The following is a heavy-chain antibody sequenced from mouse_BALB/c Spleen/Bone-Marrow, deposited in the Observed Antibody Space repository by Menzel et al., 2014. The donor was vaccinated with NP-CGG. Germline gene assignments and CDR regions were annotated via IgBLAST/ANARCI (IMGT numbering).Heavy chain of an antibody. CDR2: ISSGGSYT. J-gene: IGHJ2*01. V-gene: IGHV5-9*02. CDR3: ARPLTGAYFDY. Sequence: EVHLVESGGGLVKPGGSLKPSCAASGFAYSSYDMSWVRQTPEKRLEWVATISSGGSYTYYPDSVKGRFTISRDNARNTLYLQMSSLRSEDTALYYCARPLTGAYFDYWGQGTTLTVSS. CDR1: GFAYSSYD. D-gene: IGHD4-1*01.